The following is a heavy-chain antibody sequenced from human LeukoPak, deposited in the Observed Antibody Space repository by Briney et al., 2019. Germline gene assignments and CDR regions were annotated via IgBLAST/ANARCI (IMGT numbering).Heavy chain of an antibody. CDR3: AREWSGGFDY. D-gene: IGHD3-10*02. J-gene: IGHJ4*02. V-gene: IGHV3-30*09. CDR2: TSYDGSIK. CDR1: GFTFSTYA. Sequence: PGGSLRLSCAASGFTFSTYAMHWVRQAPGKRPEWVAVTSYDGSIKFYADSVKGRFAISRDNSKNTLYLQMNSLRAEDTAVYYCAREWSGGFDYWGQGTLVTVSS.